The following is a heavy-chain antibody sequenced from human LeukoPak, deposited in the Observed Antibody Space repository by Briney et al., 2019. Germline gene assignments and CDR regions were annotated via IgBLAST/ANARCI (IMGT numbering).Heavy chain of an antibody. Sequence: GGSLRLSCAASGCTFSSYWTSWVRQAPGKGLEWVANIKQNGSEKYYVDSVKGRFTISRDNAKNPLYLQMNSLRAEDTAVYYCARDNLAGRGYYYGMDVWGQGTTVTVSS. CDR1: GCTFSSYW. J-gene: IGHJ6*02. V-gene: IGHV3-7*01. CDR2: IKQNGSEK. CDR3: ARDNLAGRGYYYGMDV.